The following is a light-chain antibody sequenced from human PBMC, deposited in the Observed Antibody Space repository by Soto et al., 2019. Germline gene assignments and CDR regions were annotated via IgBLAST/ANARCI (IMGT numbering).Light chain of an antibody. Sequence: AIQMIQSPSSLSASIGDRVTITCRASQDITDDLTWFQQKPGKAPKLLIYAASSLESGVPSRFSGSGSGTYFSPTISILQPEDSATYYCLQDYTYPHTFGRGTRIEI. CDR2: AAS. V-gene: IGKV1-6*01. CDR1: QDITDD. CDR3: LQDYTYPHT. J-gene: IGKJ4*02.